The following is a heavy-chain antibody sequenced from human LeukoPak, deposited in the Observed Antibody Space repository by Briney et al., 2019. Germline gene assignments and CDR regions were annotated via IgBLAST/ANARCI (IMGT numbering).Heavy chain of an antibody. J-gene: IGHJ4*02. V-gene: IGHV3-23*01. CDR3: AKWGDYDVLTGYYVSDY. Sequence: GASLRLSCAASGFTFSNYAMSWVRQAPGKGLEWVSAITGGGSGIYYADSMKGRFTISRDNSKNPLYLQINSLRAEDTAVYYCAKWGDYDVLTGYYVSDYWGQGTLVTVSS. CDR2: ITGGGSGI. D-gene: IGHD3-9*01. CDR1: GFTFSNYA.